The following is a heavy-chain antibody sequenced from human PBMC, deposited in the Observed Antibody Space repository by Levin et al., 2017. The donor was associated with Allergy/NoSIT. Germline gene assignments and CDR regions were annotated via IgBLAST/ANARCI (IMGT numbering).Heavy chain of an antibody. Sequence: PVASVKVSCKASGGTFSSYTFNWVRQAPGQGLEWMGGIIPIFATANYAQKFQGRVTITADESTSTAYMELSSLRSEDTAVYYCARGSLYDFWSDGYWGQGTLVTVSS. D-gene: IGHD3-3*01. V-gene: IGHV1-69*13. J-gene: IGHJ4*02. CDR3: ARGSLYDFWSDGY. CDR2: IIPIFATA. CDR1: GGTFSSYT.